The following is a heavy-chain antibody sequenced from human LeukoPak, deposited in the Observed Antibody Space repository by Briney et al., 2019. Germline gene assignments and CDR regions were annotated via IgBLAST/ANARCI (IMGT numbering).Heavy chain of an antibody. CDR2: ISSSTSYI. CDR1: GFTFSSYS. D-gene: IGHD3-22*01. J-gene: IGHJ4*02. Sequence: GGSLRLSCAASGFTFSSYSMNWVRQAPGKGLEWVSSISSSTSYIYYADSVKGRFTISRDNSKNTLYLQMNSLRAEDTAVYYCATYYYDGFDYWGQGTLVTVSS. V-gene: IGHV3-21*04. CDR3: ATYYYDGFDY.